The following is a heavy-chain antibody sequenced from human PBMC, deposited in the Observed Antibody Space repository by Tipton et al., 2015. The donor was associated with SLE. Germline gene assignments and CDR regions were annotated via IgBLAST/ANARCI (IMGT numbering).Heavy chain of an antibody. CDR1: GFSFSMSW. CDR3: ARDSGTYGRGLLDP. V-gene: IGHV3-7*01. CDR2: IKGDGSVK. D-gene: IGHD1-26*01. Sequence: SLRLSCAASGFSFSMSWMSWVRQAPGKGLEWVANIKGDGSVKYIVDTVKGRFTVSRDNVKNSVYLQMNSLRAEDSAVYYCARDSGTYGRGLLDPWGQGTQVFVSS. J-gene: IGHJ5*02.